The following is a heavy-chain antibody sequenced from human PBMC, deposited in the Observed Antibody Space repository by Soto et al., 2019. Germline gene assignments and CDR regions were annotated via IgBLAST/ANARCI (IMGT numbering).Heavy chain of an antibody. CDR3: ARAAYYYGMDA. Sequence: SETLSLTCAVYGGSFSGYYWSWIRQPPGKGLEWIGEINHSGSTNYNPSLKGRVTISVDTSKNQFSLKLSSVTAADTAVYYCARAAYYYGMDAWGQGTTVTVSS. V-gene: IGHV4-34*01. CDR1: GGSFSGYY. J-gene: IGHJ6*02. CDR2: INHSGST.